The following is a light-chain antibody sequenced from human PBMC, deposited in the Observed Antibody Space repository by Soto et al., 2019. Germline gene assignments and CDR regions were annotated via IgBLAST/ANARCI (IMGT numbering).Light chain of an antibody. V-gene: IGKV3-20*01. CDR1: QSVSNNY. CDR2: GAS. Sequence: EIVLTQSPGTLSLSPGERATLSRRASQSVSNNYLAWYQQKPGPAPRLLIYGASNRATGIPDRFSGSGSGTDFTLTIRRLQPEDFAVDYCQQYGSSGTFGQGTKVDIK. J-gene: IGKJ1*01. CDR3: QQYGSSGT.